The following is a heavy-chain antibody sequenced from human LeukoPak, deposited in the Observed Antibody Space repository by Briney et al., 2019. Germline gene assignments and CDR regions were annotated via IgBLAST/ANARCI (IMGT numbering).Heavy chain of an antibody. CDR2: IYYSGST. CDR3: ARRLADRYSYFDY. D-gene: IGHD3-9*01. V-gene: IGHV4-31*03. CDR1: GGSISSGSYY. Sequence: SETLSLTCTVSGGSISSGSYYWSWIRQHPGKGLEWIGYIYYSGSTYYNPSLKSRVTISVDTSKNQFSLKLSSVTAADTAVYYCARRLADRYSYFDYWGQGTLVTVSS. J-gene: IGHJ4*02.